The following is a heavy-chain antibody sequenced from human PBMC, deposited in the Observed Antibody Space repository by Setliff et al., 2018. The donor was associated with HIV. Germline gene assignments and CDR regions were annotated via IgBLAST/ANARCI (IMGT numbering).Heavy chain of an antibody. CDR3: ARRAEYYDFRSGYYSYYLDY. V-gene: IGHV4-39*01. CDR1: GGSISSSSYY. CDR2: INFSGST. Sequence: SETLSLTCTVSGGSISSSSYYWGWIRQPPGTGLEWIGSINFSGSTYYNPSLKSRVTIPVDTSKNQFSLKLSSVAAADTAVYYCARRAEYYDFRSGYYSYYLDYWGQGTLVTVSS. D-gene: IGHD3-3*01. J-gene: IGHJ4*02.